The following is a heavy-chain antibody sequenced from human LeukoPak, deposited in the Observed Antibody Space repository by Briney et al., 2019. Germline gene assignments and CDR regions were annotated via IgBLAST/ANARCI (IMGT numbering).Heavy chain of an antibody. D-gene: IGHD2-15*01. V-gene: IGHV4-34*01. CDR3: ASSLVVAAAFDY. Sequence: SETLSLTCAVYGGSFSGYYWSWIRQPPGKGLEWIGEINHSGSTNYNPSLKSRVTISVDTSKNQFSLKLSSVTAADTAVYYCASSLVVAAAFDYWGQGTLVTVSP. J-gene: IGHJ4*02. CDR1: GGSFSGYY. CDR2: INHSGST.